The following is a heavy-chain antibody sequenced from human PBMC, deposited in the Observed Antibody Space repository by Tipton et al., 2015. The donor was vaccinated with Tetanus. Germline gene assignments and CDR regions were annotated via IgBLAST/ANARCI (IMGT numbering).Heavy chain of an antibody. J-gene: IGHJ4*02. CDR2: IHPGDSDT. CDR3: ARGMDYDSSGIDDF. D-gene: IGHD3-22*01. V-gene: IGHV5-51*01. Sequence: QSGAEVKKSGESLKMSCKGSGYSFTNYWIGWVRQMPGKGLEWMGIIHPGDSDTRYSPSFQGQVTISADKSISTAYLQWSSLKASDSAMYYCARGMDYDSSGIDDFWGQGTLVTVSS. CDR1: GYSFTNYW.